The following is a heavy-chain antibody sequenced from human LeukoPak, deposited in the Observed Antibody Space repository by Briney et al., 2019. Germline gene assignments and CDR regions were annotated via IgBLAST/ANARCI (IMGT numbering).Heavy chain of an antibody. J-gene: IGHJ1*01. Sequence: GGSLRLSCAASGFTFSAFAMHWVRQAPGKGLEWVAVILYDGSNKYYADSLKGRLTISRDNAKNSLYLQMNSLRAEDTAVYYCATYSSLNRREFQYWGQGTLLTVSS. D-gene: IGHD3-22*01. CDR2: ILYDGSNK. CDR1: GFTFSAFA. V-gene: IGHV3-30*03. CDR3: ATYSSLNRREFQY.